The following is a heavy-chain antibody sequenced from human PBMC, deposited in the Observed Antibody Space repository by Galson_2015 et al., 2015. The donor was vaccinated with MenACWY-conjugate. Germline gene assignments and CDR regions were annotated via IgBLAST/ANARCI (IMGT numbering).Heavy chain of an antibody. D-gene: IGHD3-10*01. Sequence: SLRLSCAASGFTFSSYWLHWVRQAPGKGLMWVSRINTDGSTTNYADSVEGRFTISRDNARNTAFLQMNSLRAEDTAVYYCARAGSYRFEIWGQGTMVTVSS. J-gene: IGHJ3*02. CDR1: GFTFSSYW. V-gene: IGHV3-74*01. CDR3: ARAGSYRFEI. CDR2: INTDGSTT.